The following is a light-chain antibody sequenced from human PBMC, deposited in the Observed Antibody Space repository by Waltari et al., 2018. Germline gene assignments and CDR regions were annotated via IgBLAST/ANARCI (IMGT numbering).Light chain of an antibody. CDR3: QHYLRLPVT. Sequence: EMVLTQSPGTRTLSQGESATLACRTSQSVTSALDWYQQNPCHAPRLLIYGASNRATGLPDRFSGSGSGTDFSLTISSLEPEDFAVYYCQHYLRLPVTFGQGTKVEVK. CDR2: GAS. V-gene: IGKV3-20*01. J-gene: IGKJ1*01. CDR1: QSVTSA.